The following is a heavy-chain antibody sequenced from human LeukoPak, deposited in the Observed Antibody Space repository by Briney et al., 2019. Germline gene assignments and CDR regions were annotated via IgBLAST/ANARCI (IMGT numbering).Heavy chain of an antibody. CDR3: AREPDRRLATYYFDY. CDR1: DDSITIYY. Sequence: SETLSLTCSVSDDSITIYYWTWIRQPPGKGLEWIGYIDHTGTTNYNPSLNSRVTISRDTSKNHFSLKLSSVTAADTAVYYCAREPDRRLATYYFDYWGQGTLVTVSS. V-gene: IGHV4-59*12. D-gene: IGHD6-19*01. CDR2: IDHTGTT. J-gene: IGHJ4*02.